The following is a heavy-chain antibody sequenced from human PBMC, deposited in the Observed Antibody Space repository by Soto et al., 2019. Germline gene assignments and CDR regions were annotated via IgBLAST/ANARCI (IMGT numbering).Heavy chain of an antibody. D-gene: IGHD3-3*01. CDR1: GGSISSYY. J-gene: IGHJ6*04. CDR2: IYYSGST. CDR3: ARVPNYDFWSGYYLPHEDV. V-gene: IGHV4-59*01. Sequence: SETLSLTCTVSGGSISSYYWSWIRQPPGKGLEWIGYIYYSGSTNYNPSLKSRVTISVDTSKNQFSLKLSSVTAADTAVYYCARVPNYDFWSGYYLPHEDVWGKGTTVTVSS.